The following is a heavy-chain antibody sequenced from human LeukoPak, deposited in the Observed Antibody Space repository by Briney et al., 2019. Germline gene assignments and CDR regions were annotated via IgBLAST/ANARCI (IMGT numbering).Heavy chain of an antibody. CDR2: ISSSSYI. J-gene: IGHJ3*02. Sequence: GGSLRLSCAASGFTFSSYSMNWVRQAPGKGLEWVSSISSSSYIYYADSVKGRFTISRDNAKNSLYLQMNSLRAEDTAVYYCARDNHGSSGYYTNAFDIWGQGTMVTVSS. D-gene: IGHD3-22*01. V-gene: IGHV3-21*01. CDR1: GFTFSSYS. CDR3: ARDNHGSSGYYTNAFDI.